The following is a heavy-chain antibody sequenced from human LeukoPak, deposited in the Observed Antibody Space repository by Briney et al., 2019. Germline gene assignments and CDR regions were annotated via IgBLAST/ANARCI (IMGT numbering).Heavy chain of an antibody. CDR2: MSSGATYS. Sequence: GGSLRLSCAASGFTFSSYTISWVRQAPGKGLEWVSSMSSGATYSYFTDSVKGRFTISRDNVKESVSLQMNSLRPEDTAIYYCTAAWSNFDFWGQGILVAVSS. D-gene: IGHD6-25*01. CDR1: GFTFSSYT. V-gene: IGHV3-21*01. J-gene: IGHJ4*02. CDR3: TAAWSNFDF.